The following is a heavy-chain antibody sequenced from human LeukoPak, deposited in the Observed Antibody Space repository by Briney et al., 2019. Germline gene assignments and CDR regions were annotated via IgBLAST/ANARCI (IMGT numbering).Heavy chain of an antibody. Sequence: SETLSLTCTVSGGSISSYYWSWIRQPPGKGLEWIGYTYYSGSTNYNPSLKSRVTISVDTSKNQFSLKLSSVTAADTAVYYCAGAVAGWSIDYWGQGTLVTVSS. D-gene: IGHD6-19*01. CDR2: TYYSGST. CDR3: AGAVAGWSIDY. CDR1: GGSISSYY. J-gene: IGHJ4*02. V-gene: IGHV4-59*01.